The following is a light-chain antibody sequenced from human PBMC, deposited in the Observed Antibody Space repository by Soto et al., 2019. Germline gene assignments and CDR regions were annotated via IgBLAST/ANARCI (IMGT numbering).Light chain of an antibody. CDR1: QSISSY. CDR3: QQSYSTPLT. J-gene: IGKJ4*01. V-gene: IGKV1-39*01. Sequence: DIQMTQSPSSLSASVGDRVTITCRASQSISSYLNWYQQKPGKAPKLLIYAASSLQSGGPSRFSSSGSETDFPLTISSLQPEDFATYYCQQSYSTPLTFGGGTKVEIK. CDR2: AAS.